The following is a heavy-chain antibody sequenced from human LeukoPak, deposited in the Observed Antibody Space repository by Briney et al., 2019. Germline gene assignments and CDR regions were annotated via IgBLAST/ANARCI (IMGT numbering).Heavy chain of an antibody. V-gene: IGHV3-30*02. J-gene: IGHJ4*02. D-gene: IGHD3-3*01. CDR3: AKVMRGFWSGYDYFDY. Sequence: PGGSLRLSXAASGFTFSSYGMHWVRQAPGKGLEWVAFIRYDGSNKYYADSVKGRFTISRDNSKNTLYLQMNSLRAEDTAVYYCAKVMRGFWSGYDYFDYWGQGTLVTVSS. CDR2: IRYDGSNK. CDR1: GFTFSSYG.